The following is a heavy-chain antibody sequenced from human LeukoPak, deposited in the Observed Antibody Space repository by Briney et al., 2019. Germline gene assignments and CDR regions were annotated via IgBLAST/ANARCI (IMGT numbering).Heavy chain of an antibody. CDR3: AKDRYSYAFEYSDS. CDR1: GFTFSSYG. Sequence: GGSLRLSCAPSGFTFSSYGMHWVRQAPGKGLDWVAVISNDGSKKYYADSVKGRFTISRDNSKNTLSLQVSSLRTEDTAVYYCAKDRYSYAFEYSDSWGQGTLVTVSS. CDR2: ISNDGSKK. D-gene: IGHD5-18*01. V-gene: IGHV3-30*18. J-gene: IGHJ4*02.